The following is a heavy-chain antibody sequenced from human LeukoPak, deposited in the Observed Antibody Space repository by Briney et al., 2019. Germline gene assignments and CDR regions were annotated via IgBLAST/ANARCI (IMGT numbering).Heavy chain of an antibody. V-gene: IGHV3-53*01. J-gene: IGHJ4*02. D-gene: IGHD3-10*01. CDR3: ARAKPKNMVRGLIMRRESRYYFDY. CDR1: GLTFSRYG. Sequence: PGGSLRLSCAASGLTFSRYGMHWVRQAPGKGLEWVSVIYSGGSTYYADSVKGRFTISRDNSKSTLYIQMNSLRAEDTAVYYCARAKPKNMVRGLIMRRESRYYFDYWGQGTLVTVSS. CDR2: IYSGGST.